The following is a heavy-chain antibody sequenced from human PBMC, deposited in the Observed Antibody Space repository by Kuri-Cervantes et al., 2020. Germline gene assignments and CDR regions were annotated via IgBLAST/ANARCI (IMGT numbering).Heavy chain of an antibody. CDR1: GYTFTGYY. CDR2: MNPNSGNT. J-gene: IGHJ4*02. Sequence: ASVKVSCKASGYTFTGYYMHWVRQAPGQGLGWMGWMNPNSGNTGYAQKFQGRVTMTRDTSISTAYMELSSLRSEDTAVYYCARVPRESAARWGQGTLVTVSS. V-gene: IGHV1-8*02. D-gene: IGHD6-25*01. CDR3: ARVPRESAAR.